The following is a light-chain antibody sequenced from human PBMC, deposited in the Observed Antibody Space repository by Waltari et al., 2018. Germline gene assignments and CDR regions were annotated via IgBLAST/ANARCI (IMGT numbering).Light chain of an antibody. CDR2: DGT. Sequence: QSALTQPASVSGSPGQSITISCTGTSSDVGPYNYVPWFQQHPGEAPRLIIYDGTNRPSGVSHRFSGSKSGNTASLTIAGLQAEDEADYYCSSYTTSSTLGFGGGTKVTVL. CDR1: SSDVGPYNY. J-gene: IGLJ3*02. CDR3: SSYTTSSTLG. V-gene: IGLV2-14*03.